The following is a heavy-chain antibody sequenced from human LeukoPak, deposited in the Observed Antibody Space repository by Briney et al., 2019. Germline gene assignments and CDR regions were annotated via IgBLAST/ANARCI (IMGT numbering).Heavy chain of an antibody. CDR2: INPNSGGT. D-gene: IGHD2-2*03. CDR1: GYTFTTSA. V-gene: IGHV1-2*02. Sequence: ASVKVSCKASGYTFTTSAINWVRQAPGQGLEWMGWINPNSGGTNYAQKFQGRVTMTRDTSISTAYMELSRLRSDDTAVYYCASGHCSSTSCYAFWWFDPWGQGTLVTVSS. J-gene: IGHJ5*02. CDR3: ASGHCSSTSCYAFWWFDP.